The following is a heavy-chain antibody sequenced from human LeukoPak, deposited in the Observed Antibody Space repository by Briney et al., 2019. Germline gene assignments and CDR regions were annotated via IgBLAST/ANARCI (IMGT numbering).Heavy chain of an antibody. J-gene: IGHJ4*02. CDR2: IYSGGIT. CDR3: ARGGWELSY. V-gene: IGHV3-53*01. Sequence: PGGSLRLPCAASGFTVSSNYMTWVRQAPGKGLEWVSVIYSGGITYYADSVKGRFTISRDNSKSTLYLQMHSLRAEDTAVYYCARGGWELSYWGQGTLVTVSS. CDR1: GFTVSSNY. D-gene: IGHD1-26*01.